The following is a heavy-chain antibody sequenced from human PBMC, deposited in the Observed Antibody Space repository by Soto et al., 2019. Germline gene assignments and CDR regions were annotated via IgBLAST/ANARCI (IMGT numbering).Heavy chain of an antibody. V-gene: IGHV3-23*01. D-gene: IGHD6-13*01. J-gene: IGHJ4*01. CDR1: GFNFRSYA. Sequence: EVELSESGGGLVQPGGSLRLSCAASGFNFRSYAMSWVRRAPGKGLEWVSAISGSGGTSYFADSVRGRFTISRDNSKNTLYLQLSSLRVEDTAEYFCAKGRGSSWTIDYWGHGTLVTVSS. CDR3: AKGRGSSWTIDY. CDR2: ISGSGGTS.